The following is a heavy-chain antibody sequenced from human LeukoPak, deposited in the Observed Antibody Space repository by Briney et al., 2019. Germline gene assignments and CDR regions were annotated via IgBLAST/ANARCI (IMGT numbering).Heavy chain of an antibody. D-gene: IGHD3-22*01. CDR2: IHPSGSP. V-gene: IGHV4-34*01. CDR3: ARGEDYYKCGNC. Sequence: SETLSLSCGVYGGSFSGYYLTWIRQPPGKGLEWIGEIHPSGSPNYNPSLKSRVTISVDTSKNQFSLRMSSLTAADTAVYYCARGEDYYKCGNCWGQGTLVTVSS. CDR1: GGSFSGYY. J-gene: IGHJ4*02.